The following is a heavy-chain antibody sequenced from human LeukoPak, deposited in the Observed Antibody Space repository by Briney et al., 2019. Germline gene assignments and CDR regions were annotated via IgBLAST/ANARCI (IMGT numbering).Heavy chain of an antibody. J-gene: IGHJ5*02. V-gene: IGHV4-39*01. CDR1: GGSISSSSYY. D-gene: IGHD2-2*01. CDR2: IYYSGST. CDR3: ARLFIVVVPAAMGPLLSPHVDMP. Sequence: PSETLSLTCTVSGGSISSSSYYWGWIRQPPGKGLEWIGSIYYSGSTYYNPSLKSRVTISVDTSKNQFSLKLSSVTAADTAVYYCARLFIVVVPAAMGPLLSPHVDMPWGQGTLVTVSS.